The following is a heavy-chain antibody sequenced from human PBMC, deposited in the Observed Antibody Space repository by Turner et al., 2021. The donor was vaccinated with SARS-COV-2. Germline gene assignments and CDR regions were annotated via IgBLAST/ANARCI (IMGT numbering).Heavy chain of an antibody. D-gene: IGHD3-22*01. CDR1: GFTFSSYS. Sequence: EVQLVESGGGLVKPGGSLRPSCAASGFTFSSYSMNWVRHAPGKGLEWVSSISSSSRYIYHADSVKGRFTISRDNAKNTLYLQMNSLRTEDTAVYYCARDSPHYYDSSGYYKDAFDIWGQGTMVTVSS. CDR2: ISSSSRYI. J-gene: IGHJ3*02. V-gene: IGHV3-21*01. CDR3: ARDSPHYYDSSGYYKDAFDI.